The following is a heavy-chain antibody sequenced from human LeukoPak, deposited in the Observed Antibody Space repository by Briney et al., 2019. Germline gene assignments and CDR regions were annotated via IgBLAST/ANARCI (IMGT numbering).Heavy chain of an antibody. D-gene: IGHD3-3*01. Sequence: GGPLRLSCAASVFSFSRFWMLWVRQVPGKGRVWVSRVNRDGSSTSFAYSVKGRFTGSRDNAKTTLYLQMNTLLAEDTADYYGVRDFGAAGSTNAFDIWGQGTMVTVSS. J-gene: IGHJ3*02. CDR2: VNRDGSST. CDR1: VFSFSRFW. CDR3: VRDFGAAGSTNAFDI. V-gene: IGHV3-74*01.